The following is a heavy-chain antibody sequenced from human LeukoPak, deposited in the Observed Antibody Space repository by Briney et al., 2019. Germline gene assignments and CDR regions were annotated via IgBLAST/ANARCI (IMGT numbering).Heavy chain of an antibody. J-gene: IGHJ6*04. CDR2: IKSKSDGETI. CDR3: ITEVPWDV. CDR1: GFTFSDAW. V-gene: IGHV3-15*01. D-gene: IGHD3-10*01. Sequence: PGGSLRLSCTASGFTFSDAWMRWVRQTPGKGLEWVCRIKSKSDGETIDYAAPVKGRFTISRDDSKNTLYLQMNSLKTEDTAVYYCITEVPWDVWGKGTTVTVSS.